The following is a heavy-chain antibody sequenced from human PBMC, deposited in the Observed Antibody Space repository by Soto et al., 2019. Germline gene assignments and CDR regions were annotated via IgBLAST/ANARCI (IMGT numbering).Heavy chain of an antibody. D-gene: IGHD6-6*01. CDR2: IWYDGSNK. V-gene: IGHV3-33*01. CDR3: ARDEGSSAGSGMDV. Sequence: QVQLVESGGGVVQPGRSLRLSCAASGFTFNSYGMHWVRQAPGKGLEWVAVIWYDGSNKYYADSVKGRFTISRDNSKNTLYLQMNSLRAEDTGLYYCARDEGSSAGSGMDVWGRGTAVTVSS. J-gene: IGHJ6*02. CDR1: GFTFNSYG.